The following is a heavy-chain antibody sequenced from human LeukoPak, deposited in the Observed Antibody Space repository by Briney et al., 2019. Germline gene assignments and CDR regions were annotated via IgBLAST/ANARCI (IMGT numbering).Heavy chain of an antibody. J-gene: IGHJ4*02. CDR2: ISSSSSTI. CDR1: GFTFSSYS. CDR3: ARELLWFGELQGGLDY. D-gene: IGHD3-10*01. V-gene: IGHV3-48*04. Sequence: GGSQRLSCAASGFTFSSYSMNWVRQAPGKGLEWVSYISSSSSTIYYADSVKGRFTISRDNAKNSLYLQMNSLRAEDTAVYYCARELLWFGELQGGLDYWGQGTLVTVSS.